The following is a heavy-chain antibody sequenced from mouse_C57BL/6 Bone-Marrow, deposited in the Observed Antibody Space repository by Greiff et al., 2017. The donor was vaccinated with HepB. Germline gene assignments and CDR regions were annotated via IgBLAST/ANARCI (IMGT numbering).Heavy chain of an antibody. CDR3: ARCGGYYSYYFDY. CDR1: GFTFSDYG. CDR2: ISSGSSTI. V-gene: IGHV5-17*01. Sequence: VQLKESGGGLVKPGGSLKLSCAASGFTFSDYGMHWVRQAPEKGLEWVAYISSGSSTIYYADTVKGRFTISRDNDKNTLCLQMTSLRSEDTAMYYCARCGGYYSYYFDYWGQGTTLTVSS. D-gene: IGHD2-3*01. J-gene: IGHJ2*01.